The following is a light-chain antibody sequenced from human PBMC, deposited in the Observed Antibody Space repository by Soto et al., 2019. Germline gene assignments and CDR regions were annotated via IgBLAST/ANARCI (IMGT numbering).Light chain of an antibody. V-gene: IGKV3-15*01. J-gene: IGKJ2*01. CDR1: LSVSSN. CDR2: GAS. CDR3: QKYNNWPFT. Sequence: EIVMTQSPATLSLSPGERATLSCRASLSVSSNLAWYQQKRGQPPRLLIHGASTRATGIPARFSGSGSGTEFTLTISSLQSEDFAVYYCQKYNNWPFTFGQGTKLEIK.